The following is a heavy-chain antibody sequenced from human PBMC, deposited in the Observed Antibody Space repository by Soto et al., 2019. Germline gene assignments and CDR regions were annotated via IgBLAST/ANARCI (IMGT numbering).Heavy chain of an antibody. CDR2: INPTGSMT. CDR3: ARDTGYAHDAFDT. V-gene: IGHV1-46*01. J-gene: IGHJ3*02. CDR1: GYSFITSYH. D-gene: IGHD5-12*01. Sequence: QVQLVQSGAEVKKPGASVKVSCKASGYSFITSYHMHWVRQAPGQGLESMGIINPTGSMTRYSQKFQASLTMPRDTSMSTDYMELSNLTSEVTVVDFCARDTGYAHDAFDTWAQGTRVTVSS.